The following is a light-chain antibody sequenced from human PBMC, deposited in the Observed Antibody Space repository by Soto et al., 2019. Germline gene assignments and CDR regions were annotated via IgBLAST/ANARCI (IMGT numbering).Light chain of an antibody. CDR3: QQYGSSRT. CDR1: QSVSSSY. V-gene: IGKV3-20*01. Sequence: EIVLTQSPGTLYLSPGERATLSCRASQSVSSSYLAWYQQKPGQAPRLLIYGASSRATGIPDRFSGSGSGTVFTLTISRLEPEDFAVYYCQQYGSSRTFGQGTKVEIK. CDR2: GAS. J-gene: IGKJ1*01.